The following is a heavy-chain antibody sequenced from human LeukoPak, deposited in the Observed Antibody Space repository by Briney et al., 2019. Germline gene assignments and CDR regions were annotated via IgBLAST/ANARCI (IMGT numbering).Heavy chain of an antibody. CDR3: AKDRGGNYYYYYYMDV. D-gene: IGHD3-10*01. V-gene: IGHV3-11*01. CDR1: GFTFGDYY. CDR2: ISSSGRSI. J-gene: IGHJ6*03. Sequence: GGSLRLSCAASGFTFGDYYMSWMRQAPGKGLEWVSYISSSGRSIYYADSVKGRFTISRDNAKNSLYLQMNSLRAEDTAVYYCAKDRGGNYYYYYYMDVWGKGTTVTVSS.